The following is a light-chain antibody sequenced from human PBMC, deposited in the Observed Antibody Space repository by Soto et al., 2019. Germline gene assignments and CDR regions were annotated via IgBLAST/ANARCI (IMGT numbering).Light chain of an antibody. J-gene: IGKJ3*01. V-gene: IGKV2-28*01. CDR2: LGS. CDR1: QSLLHSNGYNY. CDR3: MQALQTPFT. Sequence: DIVMTQSPLSLPVTPGEPASISCRSSQSLLHSNGYNYLDWYLQKPGQSPQLLIYLGSNRASGVPDRCSGSGSGTDFTLKISRVEAEYVGVYYCMQALQTPFTFGPGTKVDIK.